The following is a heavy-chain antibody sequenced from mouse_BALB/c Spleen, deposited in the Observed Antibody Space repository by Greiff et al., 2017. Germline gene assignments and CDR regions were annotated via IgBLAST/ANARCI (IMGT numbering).Heavy chain of an antibody. Sequence: EVMLVESGGGLVQPGGSRKLSCAASGFTFSSFGMHWVRQAPEKGLEWVAYISSGSSTIYYADTVKGRFTISRDNPKNTLFLQMTSLRSEDTAMYYCARLYDGYYPYYFDYWGQGTTLTVSS. V-gene: IGHV5-17*02. J-gene: IGHJ2*01. D-gene: IGHD2-3*01. CDR2: ISSGSSTI. CDR1: GFTFSSFG. CDR3: ARLYDGYYPYYFDY.